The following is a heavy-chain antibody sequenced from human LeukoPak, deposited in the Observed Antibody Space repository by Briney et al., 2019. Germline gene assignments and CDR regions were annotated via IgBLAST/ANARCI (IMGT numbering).Heavy chain of an antibody. CDR3: AKDLGYSSGWYSWDYVDY. J-gene: IGHJ4*02. CDR1: EFTFSIYA. D-gene: IGHD6-19*01. Sequence: GGSLRLSCAASEFTFSIYAMHWVRQAPGKGLEWVAFIRYDGSTDYYTDSVKGRFTISRDNSKNTLYLQMNSLRAEDTAVYYCAKDLGYSSGWYSWDYVDYWGQGTLVTVSS. CDR2: IRYDGSTD. V-gene: IGHV3-30*02.